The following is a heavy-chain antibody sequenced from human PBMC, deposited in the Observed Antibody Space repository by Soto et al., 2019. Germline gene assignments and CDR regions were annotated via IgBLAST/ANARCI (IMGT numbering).Heavy chain of an antibody. V-gene: IGHV4-34*01. D-gene: IGHD4-17*01. Sequence: SETLSLTCAVYGGSFSGYYWSWIRQPPGKGLEWIGEINHSGSTNYNPSLKSRVTISVDTSKNQFSLKLSSVTAADTAVYYCAAHDYGDLLDYWGQGTLVTVSS. CDR2: INHSGST. CDR3: AAHDYGDLLDY. CDR1: GGSFSGYY. J-gene: IGHJ4*02.